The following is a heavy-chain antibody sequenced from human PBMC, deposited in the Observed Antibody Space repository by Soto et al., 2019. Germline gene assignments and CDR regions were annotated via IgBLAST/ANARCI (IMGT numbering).Heavy chain of an antibody. CDR3: ARGGPRIDTAMVTWGDWFDP. CDR1: GGSLSGYY. D-gene: IGHD5-18*01. V-gene: IGHV4-34*01. Sequence: SETLSLTCAVYGGSLSGYYWSWIRQPPGKGLEWIGEINHSGSTNYNPSLKSRVTISVDTSKNQFSLKLSSVTAADTAVYYCARGGPRIDTAMVTWGDWFDPWGQGTLVTVSS. CDR2: INHSGST. J-gene: IGHJ5*02.